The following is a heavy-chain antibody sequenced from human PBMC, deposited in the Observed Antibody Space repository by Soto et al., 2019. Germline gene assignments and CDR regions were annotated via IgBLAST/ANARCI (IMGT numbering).Heavy chain of an antibody. J-gene: IGHJ6*02. CDR2: ISGSGGST. Sequence: GGSLRLSCAASGFTFSSYAMSWVRQAPGKGLEWVSAISGSGGSTYYADSVKGRFTISRDNSKNTLYLQMNSLRAEDTAVYYCDRNSYCTNGVCYTSYYGMDVWGQGTTVTVSS. V-gene: IGHV3-23*01. D-gene: IGHD2-8*01. CDR1: GFTFSSYA. CDR3: DRNSYCTNGVCYTSYYGMDV.